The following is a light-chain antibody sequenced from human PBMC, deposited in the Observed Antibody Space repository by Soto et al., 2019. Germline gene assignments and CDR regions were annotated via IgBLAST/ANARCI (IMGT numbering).Light chain of an antibody. V-gene: IGKV3-20*01. CDR1: QSVSSSY. CDR2: GAS. J-gene: IGKJ4*01. Sequence: DTVLTQSPATLSLSPGERATLSCRASQSVSSSYLAWYQQRPGQAPRLLIYGASSRATGIPDRFSGSGSGTDFTLTINRLEPEDFAVYFCQHYGTSSTFGGGTKVEIK. CDR3: QHYGTSST.